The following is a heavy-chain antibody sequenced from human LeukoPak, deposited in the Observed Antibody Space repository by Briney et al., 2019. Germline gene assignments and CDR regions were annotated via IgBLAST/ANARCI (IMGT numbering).Heavy chain of an antibody. Sequence: ASVKVSCKVSGYTLTELSMHWVRQAPGKGLEWMGGFGPEDGETIYAQKFQGRVTMTEDTSTDTAYMELSSLRSEDTAVYYCATSLRNIVVVPAAIFYKSYYYYGMDVWGKGTTVTVSS. V-gene: IGHV1-24*01. CDR3: ATSLRNIVVVPAAIFYKSYYYYGMDV. D-gene: IGHD2-2*02. CDR1: GYTLTELS. J-gene: IGHJ6*04. CDR2: FGPEDGET.